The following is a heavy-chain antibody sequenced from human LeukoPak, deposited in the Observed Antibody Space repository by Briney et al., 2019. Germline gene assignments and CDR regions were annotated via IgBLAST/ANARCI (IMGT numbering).Heavy chain of an antibody. CDR3: ARQRGGSSWYKEYYFDY. Sequence: ASVKVSCKASGYTFTSYAMHWVRQAPGQRLEWMGWINAGNGNTKYSQEFQGRVTITRDTSASTAYMELSSLRSEDMAVYYCARQRGGSSWYKEYYFDYWGQGTLVTVS. CDR2: INAGNGNT. D-gene: IGHD6-13*01. J-gene: IGHJ4*02. CDR1: GYTFTSYA. V-gene: IGHV1-3*03.